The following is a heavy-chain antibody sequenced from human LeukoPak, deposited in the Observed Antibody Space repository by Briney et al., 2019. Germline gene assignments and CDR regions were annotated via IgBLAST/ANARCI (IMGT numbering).Heavy chain of an antibody. CDR3: AREVTMVRGVSD. Sequence: GGSLRLSCAASGFTFTSYSMNWVRQAPGKGLEWVSSISSSSSYIYYADSVKGRFTISRDNAKNSLYLQMNSLRAEDTAVYYCAREVTMVRGVSDWGQGTLVTVSS. CDR1: GFTFTSYS. J-gene: IGHJ4*02. V-gene: IGHV3-21*01. CDR2: ISSSSSYI. D-gene: IGHD3-10*01.